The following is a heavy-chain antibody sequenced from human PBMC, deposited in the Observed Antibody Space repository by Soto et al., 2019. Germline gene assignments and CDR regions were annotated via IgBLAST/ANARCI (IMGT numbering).Heavy chain of an antibody. Sequence: PGGSLRLSCAASGLPFSSFAMSWVRHAPGKGLEWVSEITGSTGTTYYADSVKGRFIISRDNSKNTVHLQMNSLRVEDTAVYYCAKDTSSSPYYMDVWGKGTTVTSP. CDR3: AKDTSSSPYYMDV. V-gene: IGHV3-23*01. CDR2: ITGSTGTT. D-gene: IGHD2-2*01. CDR1: GLPFSSFA. J-gene: IGHJ6*03.